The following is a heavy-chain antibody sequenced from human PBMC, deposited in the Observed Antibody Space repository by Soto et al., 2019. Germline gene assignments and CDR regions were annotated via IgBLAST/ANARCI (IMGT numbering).Heavy chain of an antibody. D-gene: IGHD5-18*01. CDR2: ISSSSSYI. CDR1: GFTFSSYS. Sequence: KPGGSLRLSCAASGFTFSSYSMNWVRQAPGKGLEWVSSISSSSSYIYYADSVKGRFTISRDNAKNSLYLQMNSLRAEDTAVYYCAREEDTAMVNWFDPWGQGTLVTVSS. CDR3: AREEDTAMVNWFDP. J-gene: IGHJ5*02. V-gene: IGHV3-21*01.